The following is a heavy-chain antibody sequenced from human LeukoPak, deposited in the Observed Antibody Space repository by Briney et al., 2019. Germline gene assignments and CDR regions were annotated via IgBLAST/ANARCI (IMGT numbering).Heavy chain of an antibody. CDR1: GGSFSGYY. D-gene: IGHD4-17*01. V-gene: IGHV4-34*01. J-gene: IGHJ6*02. Sequence: SETLSLTCAVYGGSFSGYYWSWIRQPPGKGLEWIGEINHSGSTNYNPSLKSRVTISVDTSKNQFSLKLSSVTAADTAVYYCARVLGTTLNYYYYGMDVWGQGTTVTVSS. CDR3: ARVLGTTLNYYYYGMDV. CDR2: INHSGST.